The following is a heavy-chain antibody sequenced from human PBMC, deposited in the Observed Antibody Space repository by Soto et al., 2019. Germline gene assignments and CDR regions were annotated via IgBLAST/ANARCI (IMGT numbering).Heavy chain of an antibody. CDR2: ISGSGGST. CDR1: GFTFSSYA. J-gene: IGHJ4*02. CDR3: AKRVEEGFGYYYDSSGYYFDY. V-gene: IGHV3-23*01. D-gene: IGHD3-22*01. Sequence: EVQLLESGGGLVQPGGSLRLSCAASGFTFSSYAMSWVRQAPGKGLEWVSAISGSGGSTYYADSVKGRFTISRDNSKNTLYLQMNSLRAEDTAVYYCAKRVEEGFGYYYDSSGYYFDYWGQGTLVTVSS.